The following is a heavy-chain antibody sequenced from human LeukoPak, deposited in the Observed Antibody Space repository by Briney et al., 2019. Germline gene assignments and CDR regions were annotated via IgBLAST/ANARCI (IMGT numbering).Heavy chain of an antibody. CDR3: AKEGRSLQTY. D-gene: IGHD5-24*01. CDR2: IKPDRSEI. V-gene: IGHV3-7*03. J-gene: IGHJ4*02. Sequence: GGSLRLSCAASGFTFVNYWMSWVRQAPGKGLEWVANIKPDRSEIYYVDSVKGRFTISRDNAKNSLYLQMNSLRVEDTAVYYCAKEGRSLQTYWGQGTLVTVSS. CDR1: GFTFVNYW.